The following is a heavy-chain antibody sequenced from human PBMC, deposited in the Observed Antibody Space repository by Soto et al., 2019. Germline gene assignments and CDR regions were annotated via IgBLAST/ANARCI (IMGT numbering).Heavy chain of an antibody. Sequence: PGGSLRLSCAASGFTFSSYAMSWVRQAPGKGLEWVSAISARGGTPYYTDSVKGRFTISRDNSKNTLYLQMSSLRAEDTAVYYCAKVGLVRFLDSYFFDDWGQGTLVTVSS. J-gene: IGHJ4*02. CDR2: ISARGGTP. V-gene: IGHV3-23*01. D-gene: IGHD3-3*01. CDR3: AKVGLVRFLDSYFFDD. CDR1: GFTFSSYA.